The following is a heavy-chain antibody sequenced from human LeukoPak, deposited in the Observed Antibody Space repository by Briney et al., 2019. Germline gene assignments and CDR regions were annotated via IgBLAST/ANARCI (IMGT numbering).Heavy chain of an antibody. D-gene: IGHD3-10*01. V-gene: IGHV4-61*02. J-gene: IGHJ4*02. CDR1: GGSISSGSYY. Sequence: PSETLSLTCTVSGGSISSGSYYWSWIRQPAGKGLEWIGRIYTSGSTNYNPSLKSRVTISVDTSKNQFSLKLSSVTAADTAVYYCARRQFRYGSGSYYRAYYFDYWGQGTLVTVSS. CDR3: ARRQFRYGSGSYYRAYYFDY. CDR2: IYTSGST.